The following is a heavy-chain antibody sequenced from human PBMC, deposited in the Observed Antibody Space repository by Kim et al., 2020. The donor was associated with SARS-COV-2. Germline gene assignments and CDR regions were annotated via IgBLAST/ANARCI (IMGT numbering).Heavy chain of an antibody. D-gene: IGHD3-22*01. CDR3: AKGDSSGYYPSWYFDY. Sequence: SVKGRFTISRDNSKNPLYLQMNRLGGEDTAVYYCAKGDSSGYYPSWYFDYWGQGTLVTVSS. J-gene: IGHJ4*01. V-gene: IGHV3-23*01.